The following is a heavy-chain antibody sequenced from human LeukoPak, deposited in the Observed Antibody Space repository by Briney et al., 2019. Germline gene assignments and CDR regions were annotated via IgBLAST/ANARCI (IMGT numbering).Heavy chain of an antibody. Sequence: SVKVSCKXSGGTFSSYAISWVRQAPGQGLEWMGRIIPIFGTANYAQKFQGRVTITTDESTSTAYMELSSLRSEDAAVYYCARALVGTYYYDSSSAFDIWGQGTMVTVSS. V-gene: IGHV1-69*05. D-gene: IGHD3-22*01. CDR2: IIPIFGTA. J-gene: IGHJ3*02. CDR1: GGTFSSYA. CDR3: ARALVGTYYYDSSSAFDI.